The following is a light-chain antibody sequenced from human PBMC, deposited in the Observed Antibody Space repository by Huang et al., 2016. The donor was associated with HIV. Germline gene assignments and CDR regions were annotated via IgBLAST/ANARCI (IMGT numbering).Light chain of an antibody. CDR2: DAS. V-gene: IGKV3-15*01. Sequence: EIVMTQSPATLPVSPGGRVTLSCRASRSVSRNLAGYQQKPGQAPRLLIYDASTRATGVPVRFSGSGSGTEFTLTISSLQSEDFAVYYCQQYDNWPPWTFGQGTKVEIK. CDR1: RSVSRN. CDR3: QQYDNWPPWT. J-gene: IGKJ1*01.